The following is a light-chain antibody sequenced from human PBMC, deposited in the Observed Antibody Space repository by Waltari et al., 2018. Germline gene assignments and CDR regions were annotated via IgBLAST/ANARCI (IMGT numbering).Light chain of an antibody. CDR2: EVN. Sequence: QSALTQPASVSGSPGQSITISCTGTSSYVGNYTYVSWYQQHPGKAPKLMIHEVNNRPSGVSNRFSGSKSGDTASLTISGLQGEDEADYYCSSYSSISFLVFGSGTTVTVL. V-gene: IGLV2-14*01. J-gene: IGLJ1*01. CDR3: SSYSSISFLV. CDR1: SSYVGNYTY.